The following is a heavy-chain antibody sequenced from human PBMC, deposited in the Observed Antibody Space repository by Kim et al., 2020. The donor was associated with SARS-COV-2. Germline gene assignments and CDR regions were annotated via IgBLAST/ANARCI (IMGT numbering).Heavy chain of an antibody. V-gene: IGHV3-30*18. CDR1: GFTFSSYG. D-gene: IGHD6-6*01. J-gene: IGHJ4*01. CDR2: ISYDGSNK. CDR3: AKGIEEYSSSSGFDY. Sequence: GGSLRLSCAATGFTFSSYGMHWVRQAPGKGLEWVAVISYDGSNKYYADSVKGRFTISRDNSKNTLYLQMNSLRAEDTAVYYCAKGIEEYSSSSGFDYWG.